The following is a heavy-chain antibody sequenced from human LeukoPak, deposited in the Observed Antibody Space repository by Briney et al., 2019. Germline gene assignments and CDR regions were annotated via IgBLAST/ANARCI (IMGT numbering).Heavy chain of an antibody. CDR1: GYTFISYG. CDR2: ISANKGDT. J-gene: IGHJ4*02. V-gene: IGHV1-18*01. D-gene: IGHD2-15*01. CDR3: ARADIIVVAGATPVGSAFEY. Sequence: ASVKVSCKTSGYTFISYGISWLRQAPGQGIEWMGWISANKGDTEYAQKFQGRLTVTRDTSTSTAYMELKRLKSDDTAVYYCARADIIVVAGATPVGSAFEYWGQGTLVTVS.